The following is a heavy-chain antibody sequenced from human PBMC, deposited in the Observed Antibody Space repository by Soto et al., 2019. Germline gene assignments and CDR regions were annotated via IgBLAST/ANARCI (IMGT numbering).Heavy chain of an antibody. CDR3: ARFGSDYDFWSGYSPYYYYGMDV. CDR2: ISSSSSYI. D-gene: IGHD3-3*01. V-gene: IGHV3-21*01. Sequence: GGSLRLSCAASGFTFSSYSMNWVRQAPGKGLEWVSSISSSSSYIYYADSVKGRFTISRDNAKNSLYLQMNSLRAEDTAVYYCARFGSDYDFWSGYSPYYYYGMDVWGQGTTVTVSS. CDR1: GFTFSSYS. J-gene: IGHJ6*02.